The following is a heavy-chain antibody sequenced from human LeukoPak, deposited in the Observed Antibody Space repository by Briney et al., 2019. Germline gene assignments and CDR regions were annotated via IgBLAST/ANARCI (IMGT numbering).Heavy chain of an antibody. V-gene: IGHV1-69*04. Sequence: SVKVSCKASGGTFSSYAISWGRQAPGQGLEWMGRIIPILGIANYAQKFQGRVTITADKSTSTAYMELSSLRSEDTAVYYCASPSNRPYGSGSFGGDYFDYWGQGTLVTVSS. CDR1: GGTFSSYA. CDR2: IIPILGIA. D-gene: IGHD3-10*01. J-gene: IGHJ4*02. CDR3: ASPSNRPYGSGSFGGDYFDY.